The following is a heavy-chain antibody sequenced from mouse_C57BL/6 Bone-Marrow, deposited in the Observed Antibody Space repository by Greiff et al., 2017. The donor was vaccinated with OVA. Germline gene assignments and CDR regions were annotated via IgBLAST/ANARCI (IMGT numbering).Heavy chain of an antibody. V-gene: IGHV14-4*01. J-gene: IGHJ2*01. CDR3: TSYGNFDY. CDR1: GFNIKDDY. D-gene: IGHD2-1*01. CDR2: IDPENGDT. Sequence: VQLKESGAELVRPGDSVKLSCTASGFNIKDDYMHWVKQRPEQGLEWIGWIDPENGDTEYASKFQGKATITADTSANTADLQLSSLTSEDTAVYYCTSYGNFDYWGQGTTLTVSS.